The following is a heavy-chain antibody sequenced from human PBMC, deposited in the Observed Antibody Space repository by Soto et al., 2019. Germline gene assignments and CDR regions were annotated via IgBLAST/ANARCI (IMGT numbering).Heavy chain of an antibody. D-gene: IGHD6-6*01. CDR3: AKALDPXSSSSPDAFDI. J-gene: IGHJ3*02. CDR1: XXTXDXXA. V-gene: IGHV3-9*01. CDR2: ISWNSGSI. Sequence: EVQLVESGGGLVQPGRSLRLSCAAXXXTXDXXAMXWXRQAXGXGXXXVSGISWNSGSIGYADSVKGRFTISRDNAKNSLYLQMNSLRAEDTALYYCAKALDPXSSSSPDAFDIWGQGTMVTVSS.